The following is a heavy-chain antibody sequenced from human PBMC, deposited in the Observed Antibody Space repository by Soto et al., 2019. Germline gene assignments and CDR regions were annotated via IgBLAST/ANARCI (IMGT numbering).Heavy chain of an antibody. Sequence: QVQLVESGGGVVQPGRSLRLSCEAPGFTFSSYGMHWFRQAPGKGLEWVAVISYDGSNKYYADSVKGRFTISRDNSKNTLYLQMNSLRAKDTAVYYCAKETATMVRGGYDYWGQGTLVTVSS. CDR3: AKETATMVRGGYDY. D-gene: IGHD3-10*01. J-gene: IGHJ4*02. V-gene: IGHV3-30*18. CDR1: GFTFSSYG. CDR2: ISYDGSNK.